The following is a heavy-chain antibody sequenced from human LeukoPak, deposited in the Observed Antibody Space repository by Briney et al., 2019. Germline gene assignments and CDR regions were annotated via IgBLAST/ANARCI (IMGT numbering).Heavy chain of an antibody. CDR2: ISGSGGST. D-gene: IGHD3-22*01. J-gene: IGHJ6*03. Sequence: QTGGSLRLSCAASGFTFSSYGMSWVRQAPGKGLEWVSAISGSGGSTYYADSVKGRFTISRDNSKNTLYLQMNSLRAEDTAVYYCARGSRDYYDSSGDGPYYYYYYMDVWGKGTTVTVSS. CDR3: ARGSRDYYDSSGDGPYYYYYYMDV. V-gene: IGHV3-23*01. CDR1: GFTFSSYG.